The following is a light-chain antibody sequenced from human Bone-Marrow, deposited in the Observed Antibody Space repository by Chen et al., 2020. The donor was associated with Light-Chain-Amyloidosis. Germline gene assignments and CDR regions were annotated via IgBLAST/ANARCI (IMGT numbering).Light chain of an antibody. V-gene: IGLV3-25*03. Sequence: SYELTQPPSLSVSPGQTARSTCSGDALPKQYAYWYQQKPGQAPVLVIYKDSERPSGIPERFSGSSSGTTVTLTISGVQAEDEADYYCQSADSSDLGVFGGGTKLTVL. J-gene: IGLJ3*02. CDR1: ALPKQY. CDR3: QSADSSDLGV. CDR2: KDS.